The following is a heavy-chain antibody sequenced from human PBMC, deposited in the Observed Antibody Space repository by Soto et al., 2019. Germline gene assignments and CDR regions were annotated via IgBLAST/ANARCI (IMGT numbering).Heavy chain of an antibody. Sequence: ASVKVSCKASGGTFSSYAISWVRQAPGQGLEWMGGIIPIFGTANYAQKFQGRVTITADESTSTAYMELSSLRSEDTAVYYCARVKDDILTGYYTDFNWFDPWGQGTLVTVSS. V-gene: IGHV1-69*13. CDR2: IIPIFGTA. D-gene: IGHD3-9*01. CDR1: GGTFSSYA. CDR3: ARVKDDILTGYYTDFNWFDP. J-gene: IGHJ5*02.